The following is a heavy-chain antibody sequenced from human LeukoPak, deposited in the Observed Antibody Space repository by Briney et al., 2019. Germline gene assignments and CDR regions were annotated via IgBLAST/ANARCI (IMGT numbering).Heavy chain of an antibody. Sequence: SETLSLTCTVSGGSISSSSYYWGWIRQPPGKRLEWIGSIYYSGSTYYNPSLKSRVTISVDTSKNQFSLKLSSVTAADTAVYYCARGYSYGWDYYYYGMDVWGQETTVTVSS. V-gene: IGHV4-39*07. D-gene: IGHD5-18*01. CDR2: IYYSGST. J-gene: IGHJ6*02. CDR3: ARGYSYGWDYYYYGMDV. CDR1: GGSISSSSYY.